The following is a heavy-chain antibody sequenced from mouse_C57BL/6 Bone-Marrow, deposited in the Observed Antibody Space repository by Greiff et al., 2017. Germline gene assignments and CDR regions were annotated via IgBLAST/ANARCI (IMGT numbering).Heavy chain of an antibody. J-gene: IGHJ2*01. V-gene: IGHV1-15*01. CDR3: TILSWYYFDD. CDR1: GYTFTDYE. CDR2: IDPETGGT. Sequence: QVQLKQSGAELVRPGASVTLSCKASGYTFTDYEMHWVKQTPVHGLEWIGAIDPETGGTAYNQKVKGKAILTADKSSSTAYMELRSLTSEDSAVDYCTILSWYYFDDWGQGTTLTVSS.